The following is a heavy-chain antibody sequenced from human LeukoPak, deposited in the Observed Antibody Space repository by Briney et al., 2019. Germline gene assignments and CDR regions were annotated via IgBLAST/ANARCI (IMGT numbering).Heavy chain of an antibody. J-gene: IGHJ4*02. Sequence: GRSLRLSCAASGFTFSNSAMSWVRQAPGKGLEWVSAISGGGTSTYYADSVKGRFTISRDNSKNTLSLQMNSLRAEDTAVYHCVKGSATVRPYYFDYWGQGTLVTVSS. CDR1: GFTFSNSA. D-gene: IGHD2-15*01. CDR3: VKGSATVRPYYFDY. CDR2: ISGGGTST. V-gene: IGHV3-23*01.